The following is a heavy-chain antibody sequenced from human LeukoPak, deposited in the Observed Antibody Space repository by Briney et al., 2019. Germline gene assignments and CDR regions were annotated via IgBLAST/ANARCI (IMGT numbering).Heavy chain of an antibody. CDR3: ARLVSGISWYYFDY. CDR2: IYYSGST. D-gene: IGHD6-13*01. Sequence: SETLSLTCSVSGGSISGYYWGWIRQPPGEGLEYIGYIYYSGSTNSNPALKSRLTMSVDTSQNQFSLKLSSVTAADTAVYYCARLVSGISWYYFDYWGQGTLVTVSS. V-gene: IGHV4-59*08. CDR1: GGSISGYY. J-gene: IGHJ4*02.